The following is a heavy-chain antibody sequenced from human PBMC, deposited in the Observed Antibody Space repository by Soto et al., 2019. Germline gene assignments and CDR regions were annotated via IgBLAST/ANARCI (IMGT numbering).Heavy chain of an antibody. Sequence: ASVKVSCKASGGTFSSYAISWVRQAPGQGLEWMGGIIPIFGTANYAQKFQGRVTITADKSTSTAYMELSSLRSEDTAVYYCATKPKDIVVVPAAMDYYYGMDVWGQGTTVTVSS. D-gene: IGHD2-2*01. J-gene: IGHJ6*02. CDR2: IIPIFGTA. CDR1: GGTFSSYA. CDR3: ATKPKDIVVVPAAMDYYYGMDV. V-gene: IGHV1-69*06.